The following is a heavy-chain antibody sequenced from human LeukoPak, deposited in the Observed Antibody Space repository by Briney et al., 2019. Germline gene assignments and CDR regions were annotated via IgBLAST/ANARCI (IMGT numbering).Heavy chain of an antibody. V-gene: IGHV4-30-2*01. Sequence: SETLSLTYAVSGGSISSGGYSWSWIRQPPGKGLEWIGYIYHSGSTCYNPSLKSRVTISVDRSKNQFSLKLSSVTAADTAVYYCARRGVVVPAAMAFDYWGQGTLVTVSS. J-gene: IGHJ4*02. CDR2: IYHSGST. D-gene: IGHD2-2*01. CDR3: ARRGVVVPAAMAFDY. CDR1: GGSISSGGYS.